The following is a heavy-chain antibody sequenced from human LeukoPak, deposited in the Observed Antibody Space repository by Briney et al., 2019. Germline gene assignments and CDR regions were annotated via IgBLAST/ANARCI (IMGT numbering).Heavy chain of an antibody. Sequence: GGSLRLSCAAPGFTFSSYSMNWVRQAPGKGLEWVSAISESGSGTYYADSVKGRFTISRDNSKDTLSLQMNSLRAEDTAVYYCAKDIAQGYTFGSIEQDYWGQGTLVTVSS. V-gene: IGHV3-23*01. J-gene: IGHJ4*02. D-gene: IGHD5-18*01. CDR3: AKDIAQGYTFGSIEQDY. CDR1: GFTFSSYS. CDR2: ISESGSGT.